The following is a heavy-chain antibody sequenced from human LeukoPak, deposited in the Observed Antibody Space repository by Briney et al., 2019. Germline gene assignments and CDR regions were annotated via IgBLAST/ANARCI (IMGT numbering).Heavy chain of an antibody. CDR1: GGSIRSYS. J-gene: IGHJ4*02. D-gene: IGHD7-27*01. V-gene: IGHV4-59*12. Sequence: SETLSLTCIVSGGSIRSYSWNWIRQPPGKGLEWIGYIYYTGSTNYNPSLKSRVTISVDKSKNQFSLKLSSVTAADTAVYYCASLGPRSPNFDYWGQGTLVTVSS. CDR3: ASLGPRSPNFDY. CDR2: IYYTGST.